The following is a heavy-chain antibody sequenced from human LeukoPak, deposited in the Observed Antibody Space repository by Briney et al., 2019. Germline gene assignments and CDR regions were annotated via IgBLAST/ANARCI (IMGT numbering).Heavy chain of an antibody. CDR3: ARDQAKQGRRSWGRSSSSEAFDI. CDR2: MKQDGSEK. V-gene: IGHV3-7*01. Sequence: GGSLRLSCAASGFTFSTYWMSWVRQAPGKGLEWVANMKQDGSEKYYVDSVKGRFTISRDNAKNSLHLQMNSLRAEDTAVYYCARDQAKQGRRSWGRSSSSEAFDIWGQGTMVTVSS. D-gene: IGHD6-6*01. CDR1: GFTFSTYW. J-gene: IGHJ3*02.